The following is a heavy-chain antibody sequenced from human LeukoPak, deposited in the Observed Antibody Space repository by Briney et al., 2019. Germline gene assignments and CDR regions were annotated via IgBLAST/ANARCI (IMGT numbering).Heavy chain of an antibody. CDR2: FFYNGTT. CDR3: ARHPTGLSAMDV. V-gene: IGHV4-59*08. D-gene: IGHD1-14*01. Sequence: SETLSLTCTVSGGSTRTYSWSWIRQSPVKGLEWIGCFFYNGTTTYNPSLKSRVTVSVDTSKNQISLKLSSVTAADTAVYYCARHPTGLSAMDVWGKGTTVAVSS. J-gene: IGHJ6*03. CDR1: GGSTRTYS.